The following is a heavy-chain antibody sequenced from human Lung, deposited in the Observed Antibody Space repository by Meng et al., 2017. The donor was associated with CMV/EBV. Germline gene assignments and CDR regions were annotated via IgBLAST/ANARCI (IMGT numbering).Heavy chain of an antibody. CDR1: GFIFNTYE. V-gene: IGHV3-48*03. D-gene: IGHD2-2*03. Sequence: SXAASGFIFNTYEMNWVRQAPGKGLEWVSYISSTGNIIYYAESLKGRFTISRDNARNSMYLQMNSLRVEDTAVYYCARDGYCSSSDCYLPERYFDHWXQGAXVTVSS. J-gene: IGHJ4*02. CDR2: ISSTGNII. CDR3: ARDGYCSSSDCYLPERYFDH.